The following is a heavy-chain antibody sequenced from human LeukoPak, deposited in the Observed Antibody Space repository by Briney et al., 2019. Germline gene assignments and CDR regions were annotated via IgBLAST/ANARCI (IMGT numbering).Heavy chain of an antibody. CDR3: ARGVGGGMDV. CDR2: ISSRSSYI. V-gene: IGHV3-21*01. J-gene: IGHJ6*02. D-gene: IGHD1-26*01. Sequence: GGSLRLSCAASGFTFSRYELNWVRQAPGKGLEWVSSISSRSSYIYYADSVKGRFTISRDNAKNSLYLQMNSLRAEDTAVYYCARGVGGGMDVWGQGTTVTVSS. CDR1: GFTFSRYE.